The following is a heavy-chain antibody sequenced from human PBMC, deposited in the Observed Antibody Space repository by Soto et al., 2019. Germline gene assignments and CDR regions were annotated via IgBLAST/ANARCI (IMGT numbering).Heavy chain of an antibody. J-gene: IGHJ3*02. CDR1: GDTFSSYA. CDR3: AIGPTRYFDWYSAFDI. Sequence: QVQLVQSGAEVKKPGSSVKVSCKASGDTFSSYAISWVRQAPGQGLEWMGGIIPIFGTTNYAQKFQGRVTITADESTSTAYMELSSLRSEDTAVYYCAIGPTRYFDWYSAFDIWGQGTMVTVSS. D-gene: IGHD3-9*01. V-gene: IGHV1-69*01. CDR2: IIPIFGTT.